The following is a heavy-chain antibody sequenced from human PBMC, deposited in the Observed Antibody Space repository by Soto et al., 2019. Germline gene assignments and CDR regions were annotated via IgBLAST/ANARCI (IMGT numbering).Heavy chain of an antibody. CDR2: MNPNSGNT. D-gene: IGHD5-12*01. CDR1: GYTFTSYD. CDR3: ERDKVGMVEY. V-gene: IGHV1-8*01. Sequence: QVQLVQSGAEVKKPWSSVKVSCKASGYTFTSYDINWVRQATGKGLEWMGWMNPNSGNTGYEQKFQVRVTMTRNTSISTAYMEMSSLRYEDTAVYYCERDKVGMVEYWGQGTLVTVSS. J-gene: IGHJ4*02.